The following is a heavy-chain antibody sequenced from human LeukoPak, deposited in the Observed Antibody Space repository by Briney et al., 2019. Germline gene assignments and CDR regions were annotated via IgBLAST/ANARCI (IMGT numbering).Heavy chain of an antibody. D-gene: IGHD3-22*01. J-gene: IGHJ4*02. CDR2: IYYSGST. CDR3: ARLTYYYDTYYFDY. V-gene: IGHV4-39*01. Sequence: SETLSLTCTVSGGSISSSSYYWGWIRQPPGKGLEWIGSIYYSGSTYYNPSLKSRVTISVDTSKNQFSLKLSSVTAADTAVYYCARLTYYYDTYYFDYWGQGTLVTVSS. CDR1: GGSISSSSYY.